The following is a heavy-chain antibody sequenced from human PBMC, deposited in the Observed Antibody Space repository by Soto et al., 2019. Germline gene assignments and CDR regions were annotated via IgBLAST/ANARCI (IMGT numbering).Heavy chain of an antibody. V-gene: IGHV1-69*13. J-gene: IGHJ4*02. CDR1: GGTFSSYA. CDR3: ARSRGIAARSYYFDY. CDR2: TIPIFGTA. D-gene: IGHD6-6*01. Sequence: ASVKVSCKASGGTFSSYAISWVRQAPGQGLEWMGGTIPIFGTANYAQKFQGRVTITADESTSTAYMELSSLRSEDTAVYYCARSRGIAARSYYFDYWGQGTLVTVSS.